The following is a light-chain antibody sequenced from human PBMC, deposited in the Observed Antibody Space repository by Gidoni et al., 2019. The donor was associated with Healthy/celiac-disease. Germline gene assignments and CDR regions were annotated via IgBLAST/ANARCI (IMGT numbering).Light chain of an antibody. CDR1: QSVTNNY. J-gene: IGKJ2*01. CDR3: QQSGSSPYT. V-gene: IGKV3-20*01. CDR2: DAS. Sequence: EIVVTQSPGTLSLSPGERATLSCRASQSVTNNYLAWYQQKPGQAPRLVIYDASNRATGIPDRFSGSGSGPDFTLTISRLEPEDFAVYYCQQSGSSPYTFGQGSKLEIK.